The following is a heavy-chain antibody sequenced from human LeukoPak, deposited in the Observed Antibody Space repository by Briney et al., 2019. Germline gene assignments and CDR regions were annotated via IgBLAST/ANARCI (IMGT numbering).Heavy chain of an antibody. CDR3: ARGPPAPSSGGSSSHFDY. J-gene: IGHJ4*02. Sequence: PSETLSLTCAVYGGSFSGYYWSWIRQPPAKGLEWIGEINHSGSTNYNPSLKSRVTISVDTSKNQFSLKLSSVTAADTAVYYCARGPPAPSSGGSSSHFDYWGQGTLVTVCS. D-gene: IGHD6-6*01. CDR1: GGSFSGYY. CDR2: INHSGST. V-gene: IGHV4-34*01.